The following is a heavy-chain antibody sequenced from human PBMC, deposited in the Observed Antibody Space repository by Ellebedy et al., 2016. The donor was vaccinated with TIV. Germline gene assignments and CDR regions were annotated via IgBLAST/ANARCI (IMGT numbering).Heavy chain of an antibody. CDR3: ARVYRSGLFDY. CDR2: IYTSAST. D-gene: IGHD2-2*02. CDR1: GGSISSYY. Sequence: GSLRLXCTVSGGSISSYYWSWIRQPAGKGLEWIGRIYTSASTNYNPSLKSRVTMSVDTSKNQFSLKLSSVTAADTAVYYCARVYRSGLFDYWGQGTLVTVSS. J-gene: IGHJ4*02. V-gene: IGHV4-4*07.